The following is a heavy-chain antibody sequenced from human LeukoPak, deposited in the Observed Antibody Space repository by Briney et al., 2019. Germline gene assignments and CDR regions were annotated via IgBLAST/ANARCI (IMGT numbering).Heavy chain of an antibody. V-gene: IGHV3-15*01. D-gene: IGHD4-17*01. CDR3: ARDAHHYGDPSPFDY. CDR2: IKSKTDGGTT. J-gene: IGHJ4*02. CDR1: GFTFSNAW. Sequence: KSGGSLRLSCAASGFTFSNAWMSWVRQAPGKGLEWVGRIKSKTDGGTTDYAAPVKGRFTISRDNAKNSLYLQMNSLRAEDTAVYYCARDAHHYGDPSPFDYWGQGTLVTVSS.